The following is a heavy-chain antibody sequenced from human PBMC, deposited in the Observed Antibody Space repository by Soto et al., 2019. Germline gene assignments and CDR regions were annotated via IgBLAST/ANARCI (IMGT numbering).Heavy chain of an antibody. D-gene: IGHD3-10*01. V-gene: IGHV3-23*01. CDR1: GFTSSSYA. CDR3: TTAYRVRFGDDC. J-gene: IGHJ4*02. CDR2: ISGSGGTT. Sequence: GGSLRLSCAASGFTSSSYAMSWVRQAPGKGLEWVSAISGSGGTTDYAAPVKGRFTISRDDSKNTLYLQMNSLKTEDTAVYYCTTAYRVRFGDDCWGQGTLVTVSS.